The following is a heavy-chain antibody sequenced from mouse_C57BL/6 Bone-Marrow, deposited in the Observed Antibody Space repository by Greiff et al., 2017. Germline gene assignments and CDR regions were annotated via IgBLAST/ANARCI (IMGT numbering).Heavy chain of an antibody. CDR2: INPNNGGT. CDR3: ARSPYYSNYLYWYFDV. CDR1: GYTFTDYN. Sequence: VQLQQSGPELVKPGASVKIPCKASGYTFTDYNMDWVKQSHGKSLEWIGDINPNNGGTIYNQKFKGKATLTVDKSSSTAYMELRSLTSEDTAVYYCARSPYYSNYLYWYFDVWGTGTTVTVSS. J-gene: IGHJ1*03. D-gene: IGHD2-5*01. V-gene: IGHV1-18*01.